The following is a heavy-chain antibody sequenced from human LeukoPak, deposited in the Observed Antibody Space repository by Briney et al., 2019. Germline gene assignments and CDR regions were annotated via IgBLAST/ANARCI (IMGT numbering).Heavy chain of an antibody. D-gene: IGHD6-19*01. J-gene: IGHJ4*02. CDR3: ARVNAVAGGALIDY. CDR2: IIPILGIA. V-gene: IGHV1-69*04. Sequence: ASVKVSCKASGGTFSSYAISWVRQAPGQGLEWMGRIIPILGIANHAQKFQGRVTITADKSTSTAYMELSSLRSEDTAVYYCARVNAVAGGALIDYWGQGTLVTVSS. CDR1: GGTFSSYA.